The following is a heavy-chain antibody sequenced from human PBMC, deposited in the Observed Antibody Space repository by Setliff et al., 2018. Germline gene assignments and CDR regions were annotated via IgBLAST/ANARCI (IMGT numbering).Heavy chain of an antibody. CDR3: ARARDGIDFDYFDY. Sequence: SETLSLTCTVSGDSIRRGDYWSWIRQHPGKGLEWIGYTHHSGETFYNPSLRSRVIISVDTSKNQFSLKVTSLIAADTAVYYCARARDGIDFDYFDYWGRGTPVTVSS. J-gene: IGHJ4*02. CDR2: THHSGET. V-gene: IGHV4-31*03. CDR1: GDSIRRGDY.